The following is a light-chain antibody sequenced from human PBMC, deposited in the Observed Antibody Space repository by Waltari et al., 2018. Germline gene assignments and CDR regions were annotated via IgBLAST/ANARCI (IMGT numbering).Light chain of an antibody. CDR3: LLSYSGALVV. CDR1: TGAVTSGHY. Sequence: QAVVTQEPSLNVSPGGTVTLTRGPSTGAVTSGHYPYWVQQKPGQAPRTLVYDTSSKHSWTPARFSGSRLGGKVALTLSGAQPEDEAEYYCLLSYSGALVVFGGGTKLTVL. V-gene: IGLV7-46*01. J-gene: IGLJ2*01. CDR2: DTS.